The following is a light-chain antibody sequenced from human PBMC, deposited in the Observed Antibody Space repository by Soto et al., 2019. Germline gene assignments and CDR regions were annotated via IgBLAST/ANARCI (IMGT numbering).Light chain of an antibody. CDR3: CAYADTSTLYV. CDR1: SSDVGGYNL. Sequence: QSALTQPASVSGSPVQSSTISCTGTSSDVGGYNLVASYQQHPCKAPKLMFYEVTKWPSGVSNRFSGSKSRNTASLTSSGRHAEDEPDYYCCAYADTSTLYVFASATQLTVL. CDR2: EVT. J-gene: IGLJ1*01. V-gene: IGLV2-23*02.